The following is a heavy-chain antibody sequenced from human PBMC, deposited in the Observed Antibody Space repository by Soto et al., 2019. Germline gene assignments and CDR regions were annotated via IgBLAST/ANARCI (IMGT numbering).Heavy chain of an antibody. CDR2: VNPAGSAS. CDR1: GFTFSSYW. D-gene: IGHD5-18*01. V-gene: IGHV3-74*01. J-gene: IGHJ4*02. CDR3: ATGGYSYGWGY. Sequence: EVQLVESGGGLVQPGGSLRLSCVGSGFTFSSYWMHWVRQVPGKGPVWVSRVNPAGSASSYADSVKGRFTVSRDNAKNTLYLEMNSLSAEETAVYSCATGGYSYGWGYWGQGTLVTVST.